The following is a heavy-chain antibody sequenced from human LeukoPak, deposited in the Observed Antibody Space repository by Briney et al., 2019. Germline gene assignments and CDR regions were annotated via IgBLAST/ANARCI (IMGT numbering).Heavy chain of an antibody. CDR2: INPNSGGT. V-gene: IGHV1-2*02. D-gene: IGHD1-26*01. Sequence: ASVKVSCKASGYTFTSYYLHWVRQAPGQGLDWMGWINPNSGGTTYAQNFKGRVTMTWDTSISTAYVELSRLRSDDTAVYYCAREWELLRKYLYHWGQGTLVTVSS. CDR1: GYTFTSYY. J-gene: IGHJ1*01. CDR3: AREWELLRKYLYH.